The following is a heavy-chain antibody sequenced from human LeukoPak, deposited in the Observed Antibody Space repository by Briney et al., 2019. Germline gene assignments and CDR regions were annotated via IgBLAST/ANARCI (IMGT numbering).Heavy chain of an antibody. CDR1: GGTFSSYA. J-gene: IGHJ4*02. D-gene: IGHD3-10*01. CDR3: ASYYYGSGSYLGY. CDR2: IIPIFGTA. Sequence: SVKVSCKASGGTFSSYAISWVRQAPGQGLEWMGRIIPIFGTANYAQKFQGRVTITTDESTSTAYMELSRLRSEDTAVYYCASYYYGSGSYLGYWGQGTLVTVSS. V-gene: IGHV1-69*05.